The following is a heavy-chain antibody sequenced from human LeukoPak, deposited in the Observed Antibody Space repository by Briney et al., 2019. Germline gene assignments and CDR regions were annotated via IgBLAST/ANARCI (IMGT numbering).Heavy chain of an antibody. V-gene: IGHV1-69*05. CDR1: GGTFSSYA. CDR2: IIPIFGTA. D-gene: IGHD6-19*01. J-gene: IGHJ4*02. CDR3: ARADSSGWYHDY. Sequence: SVKVSCKASGGTFSSYAISWVRQAPGQGLEWMGGIIPIFGTANYAQKFQGGVTITTDESTSTAYMELSSLRSEDTAVYYCARADSSGWYHDYWGQGTLVTVSS.